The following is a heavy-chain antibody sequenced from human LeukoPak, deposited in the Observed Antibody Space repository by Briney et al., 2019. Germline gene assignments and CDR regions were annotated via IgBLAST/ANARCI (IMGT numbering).Heavy chain of an antibody. J-gene: IGHJ6*02. D-gene: IGHD1-26*01. CDR3: ARDREGPYGMDV. CDR1: GGSISSYY. CDR2: IYHSGST. Sequence: SETLSLTCTVSGGSISSYYWSWIRQPPGKGLEWIGYIYHSGSTNYNPSLKSRVTISVDTSKNQFSLKLSSVTAADTAVYYCARDREGPYGMDVWGQGTTVTVSS. V-gene: IGHV4-59*01.